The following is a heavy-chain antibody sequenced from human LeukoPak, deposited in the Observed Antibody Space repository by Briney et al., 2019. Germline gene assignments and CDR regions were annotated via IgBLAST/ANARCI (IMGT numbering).Heavy chain of an antibody. CDR1: GYTFTDYY. Sequence: ASVKVSCKVSGYTFTDYYMHWVQQAPGKGLEWIGLVDPEDGETIYAEKFQGRVTITADTSTDTAYMELSSLRSEDTAVYYCATADCSSTSCYRLLGAFDIWGQGTMVTVSS. V-gene: IGHV1-69-2*01. D-gene: IGHD2-2*01. CDR2: VDPEDGET. CDR3: ATADCSSTSCYRLLGAFDI. J-gene: IGHJ3*02.